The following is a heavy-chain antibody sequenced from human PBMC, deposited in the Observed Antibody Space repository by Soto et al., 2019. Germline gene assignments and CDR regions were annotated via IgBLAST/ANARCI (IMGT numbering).Heavy chain of an antibody. V-gene: IGHV3-74*01. Sequence: GGSLRLSCAASGFTFSSYWMHWVRQAPGKGLVWVSRINSDGSSTSYADSVKGRFTISRDNAKNTLYLQMNSLRAEDTAVYYCSRGLYYGSGSYYNDYHYYGNDVWGQGTTVTGSS. CDR2: INSDGSST. D-gene: IGHD3-10*01. J-gene: IGHJ6*02. CDR3: SRGLYYGSGSYYNDYHYYGNDV. CDR1: GFTFSSYW.